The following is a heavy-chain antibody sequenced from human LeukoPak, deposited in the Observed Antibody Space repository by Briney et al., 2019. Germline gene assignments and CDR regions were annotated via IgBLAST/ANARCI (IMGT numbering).Heavy chain of an antibody. V-gene: IGHV3-21*01. Sequence: GGSLRLSCAASGFTFSSYGMNWVRQAPGKGLEWVSSITSSSSYIYYADSVKGRFTISRDNAKNSLYLQMYSLRAEDTAVYYCARSYSSSRGTFDYWGQGTLVTVSS. CDR2: ITSSSSYI. CDR1: GFTFSSYG. CDR3: ARSYSSSRGTFDY. D-gene: IGHD6-6*01. J-gene: IGHJ4*02.